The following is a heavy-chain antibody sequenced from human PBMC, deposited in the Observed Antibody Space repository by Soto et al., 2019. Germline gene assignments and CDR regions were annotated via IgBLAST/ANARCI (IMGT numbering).Heavy chain of an antibody. CDR3: HSSSSLLNYYYYGMDV. D-gene: IGHD6-13*01. Sequence: SVKVFCKASGGTFSSYAISWVRQAPGQGLEWMGGIIPIFGTANYAQKFQGRVTITADESTSTAYMELSSLRSEDTAVYYCHSSSSLLNYYYYGMDVWGQGTTVTVSS. V-gene: IGHV1-69*13. CDR2: IIPIFGTA. J-gene: IGHJ6*02. CDR1: GGTFSSYA.